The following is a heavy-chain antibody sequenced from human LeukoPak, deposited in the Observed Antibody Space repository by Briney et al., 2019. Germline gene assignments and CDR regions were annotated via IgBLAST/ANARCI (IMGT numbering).Heavy chain of an antibody. V-gene: IGHV1-18*01. D-gene: IGHD2-21*02. Sequence: GASVKVSCKASGYTFMYYDISWVRQAPGQGLEWMGWISAYNGNTNYAQKLQGRVTMTTDTSTSTAYMELRSLRSDDTAVYYCASCGGDCYRYYYYMDVWGKGTTVTISS. CDR2: ISAYNGNT. CDR1: GYTFMYYD. CDR3: ASCGGDCYRYYYYMDV. J-gene: IGHJ6*03.